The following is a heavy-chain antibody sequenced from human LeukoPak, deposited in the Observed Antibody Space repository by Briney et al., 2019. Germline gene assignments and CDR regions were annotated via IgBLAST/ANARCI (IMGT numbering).Heavy chain of an antibody. J-gene: IGHJ6*04. CDR3: AELGITMIGGV. V-gene: IGHV3-23*01. CDR2: ISGSGGST. Sequence: GGSLRLSCAASGFTFSNYAMTWVRQAPGKGLEWVSGISGSGGSTYYADSVKGRFTISRDNSKNTLYLQMNSLRVEDTAVYYCAELGITMIGGVWGKGTTVTISS. D-gene: IGHD3-10*02. CDR1: GFTFSNYA.